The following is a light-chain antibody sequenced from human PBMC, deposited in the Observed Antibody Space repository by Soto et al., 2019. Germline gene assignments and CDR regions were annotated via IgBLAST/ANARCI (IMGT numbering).Light chain of an antibody. CDR1: SSNIGSNT. V-gene: IGLV1-44*01. Sequence: QSVLTQPPSASGTPGQRVTIACSGSSSNIGSNTVNWYQQLPGTAHKLLIYSNNQRPSGVPDRFAGSKSGTSASLAISGLQYEDEADYYCAAWDDSLNGYVFGTGTKLTVL. J-gene: IGLJ1*01. CDR3: AAWDDSLNGYV. CDR2: SNN.